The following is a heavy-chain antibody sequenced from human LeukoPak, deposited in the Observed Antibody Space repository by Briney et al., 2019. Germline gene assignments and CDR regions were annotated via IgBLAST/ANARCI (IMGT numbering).Heavy chain of an antibody. CDR3: AKDPYYYGSGSYPDY. Sequence: RGSLRLSYAASGFTFSSYAMSWVRQAPGKGLEWVSAISGSGGSTYYADSVKGRFTISRDNSKNTLYLQMNSLRAEDTAVYYCAKDPYYYGSGSYPDYWGQGTLVTVSS. D-gene: IGHD3-10*01. CDR1: GFTFSSYA. V-gene: IGHV3-23*01. J-gene: IGHJ4*02. CDR2: ISGSGGST.